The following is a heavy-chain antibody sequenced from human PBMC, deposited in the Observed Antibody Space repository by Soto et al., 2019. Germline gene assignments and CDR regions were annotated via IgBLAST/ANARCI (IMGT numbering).Heavy chain of an antibody. V-gene: IGHV1-69*01. CDR3: ARDLPSPDGYNPVFDY. Sequence: QVPLVQSGAEVKKPVSSVKVSCKASGGTFSRYAISWVRQAPGQGLEWMGGIIPIFGTANYAQKFQGRVTITADESTSTAYMELSSLRSEDTAVYYCARDLPSPDGYNPVFDYWGQGTLVTVSS. D-gene: IGHD5-12*01. J-gene: IGHJ4*02. CDR2: IIPIFGTA. CDR1: GGTFSRYA.